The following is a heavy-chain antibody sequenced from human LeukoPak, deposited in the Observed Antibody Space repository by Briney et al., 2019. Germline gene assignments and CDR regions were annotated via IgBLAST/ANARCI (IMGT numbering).Heavy chain of an antibody. J-gene: IGHJ4*02. D-gene: IGHD3-9*01. Sequence: GGSLRLSCAASGFTFSNAWMSWVRQAPGKGLEWVGRIKSKTDGGTTDYAAPVKGRFTISRDDSKNTLYLQMNSLKTEDTAVYYCTTEGGYDILTGYYIFDYWGQGTLVTVSS. CDR2: IKSKTDGGTT. V-gene: IGHV3-15*01. CDR1: GFTFSNAW. CDR3: TTEGGYDILTGYYIFDY.